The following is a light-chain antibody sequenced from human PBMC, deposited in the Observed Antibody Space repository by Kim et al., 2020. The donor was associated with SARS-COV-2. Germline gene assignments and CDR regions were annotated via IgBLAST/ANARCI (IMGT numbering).Light chain of an antibody. Sequence: RVTISCTGSSSNIGADYVVHWYQQLPGTAPKLLIYGNSNRPSGVPDRFSGSKSGTSASLAITGLQAEDEADYYGQSYDSSLSGWVFGGGTKVTVL. V-gene: IGLV1-40*01. CDR3: QSYDSSLSGWV. CDR1: SSNIGADYV. CDR2: GNS. J-gene: IGLJ3*02.